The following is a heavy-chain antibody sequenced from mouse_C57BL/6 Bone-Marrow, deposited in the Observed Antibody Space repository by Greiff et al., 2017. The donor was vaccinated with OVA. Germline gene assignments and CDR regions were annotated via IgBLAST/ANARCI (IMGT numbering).Heavy chain of an antibody. CDR2: IYPGDGDT. CDR3: AREGITTVVAEYFDV. CDR1: GYAFSSSW. Sequence: QVQLQQSGPELVKPGASVKISCKASGYAFSSSWMNWVKQRPGKGLEWIGRIYPGDGDTNYNGKFKGKATLTADKSSSTAYMQLSSLTSEDSAVYFGAREGITTVVAEYFDVWGTGTTVTVSS. D-gene: IGHD1-1*01. J-gene: IGHJ1*03. V-gene: IGHV1-82*01.